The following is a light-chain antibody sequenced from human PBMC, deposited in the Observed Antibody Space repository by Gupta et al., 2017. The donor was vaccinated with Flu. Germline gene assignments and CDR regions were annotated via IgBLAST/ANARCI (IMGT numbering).Light chain of an antibody. CDR3: GTWDSSLSVWV. Sequence: QSVVTQPPSVSAAPGQKVPIPCSGSSSNLGKNHVFWYQQLPGTAPKLVIYENNKRPSGIPDRFSGSKSGTSATLGITGLQTGDEADYYCGTWDSSLSVWVFGGGTKLTVL. J-gene: IGLJ3*02. CDR2: ENN. CDR1: SSNLGKNH. V-gene: IGLV1-51*02.